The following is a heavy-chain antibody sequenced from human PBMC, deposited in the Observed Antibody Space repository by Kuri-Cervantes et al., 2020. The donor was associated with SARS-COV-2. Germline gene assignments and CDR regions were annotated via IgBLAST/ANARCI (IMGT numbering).Heavy chain of an antibody. J-gene: IGHJ6*03. CDR1: GYTFTDSY. CDR2: INPDTGYT. V-gene: IGHV1-2*02. Sequence: ASVKVSCKASGYTFTDSYLHWVRQAPGQGLEWVGWINPDTGYTNYAQKFQGRVTMTRDTSISTAYMEMSRLRSEDTAVYYCASGYSSGSHYYYYYMDVWGKGTTVTVSS. CDR3: ASGYSSGSHYYYYYMDV. D-gene: IGHD6-19*01.